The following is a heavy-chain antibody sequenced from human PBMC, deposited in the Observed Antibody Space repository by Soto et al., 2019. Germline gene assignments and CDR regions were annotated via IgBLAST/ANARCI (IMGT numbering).Heavy chain of an antibody. J-gene: IGHJ6*02. CDR2: IYYSGST. Sequence: PSETLSLTCTVSGGSISSGGYYWSWIRQHPGKGLEWIGYIYYSGSTYYNPSLKSRVTISVDTSKNQFSLKLSSVTAADTAVYYCARDSDPRTSAYYYGMDVWGQGTTVTVSS. CDR3: ARDSDPRTSAYYYGMDV. CDR1: GGSISSGGYY. V-gene: IGHV4-31*03.